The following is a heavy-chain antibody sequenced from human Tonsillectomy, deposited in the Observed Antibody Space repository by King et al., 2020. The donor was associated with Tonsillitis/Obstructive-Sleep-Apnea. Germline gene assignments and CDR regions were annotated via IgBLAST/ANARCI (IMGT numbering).Heavy chain of an antibody. CDR1: GGSFSIYY. CDR3: ARGGGQLPSFYNSYYYYMDV. J-gene: IGHJ6*03. V-gene: IGHV4-34*01. Sequence: VQLQQWGAGLLKPSETLSHICAVYGGSFSIYYWSWIRQPPGKGLEWIGEINHGGSTNYNPSLESRVTISVDTSKNQFSLRLSSLTAADTAVYYCARGGGQLPSFYNSYYYYMDVWGKGTTVTVSS. CDR2: INHGGST. D-gene: IGHD2-2*01.